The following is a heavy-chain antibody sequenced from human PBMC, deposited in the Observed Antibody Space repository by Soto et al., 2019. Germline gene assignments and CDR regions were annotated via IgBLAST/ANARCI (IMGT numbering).Heavy chain of an antibody. CDR3: AREEGYDFWSGTSDS. J-gene: IGHJ4*02. CDR2: ISPYYGRT. D-gene: IGHD3-3*01. CDR1: GYTFSIYG. Sequence: QVQLVQSGAALKKPGASVKVSCKASGYTFSIYGITWVRQAPGQGLEWMGWISPYYGRTNYAQKFHDRLTLTTDTSTSTAYMELRSLRSDDTAVYYCAREEGYDFWSGTSDSWGQGTLVTVSS. V-gene: IGHV1-18*01.